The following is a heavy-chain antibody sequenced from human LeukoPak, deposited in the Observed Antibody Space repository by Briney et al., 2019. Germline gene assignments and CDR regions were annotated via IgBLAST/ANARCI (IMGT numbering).Heavy chain of an antibody. CDR3: AREWSTFDY. CDR2: ISSSGSTI. V-gene: IGHV3-48*03. CDR1: GFTFSSFE. Sequence: PGGSLRLSCAASGFTFSSFEMNWVRQAPGKGLEWVSYISSSGSTIYYADSVKGRFTSSRDNAKNSLYLQMNSLRAEDTAVYYCAREWSTFDYWGQGVLVTVSS. J-gene: IGHJ4*02. D-gene: IGHD2-15*01.